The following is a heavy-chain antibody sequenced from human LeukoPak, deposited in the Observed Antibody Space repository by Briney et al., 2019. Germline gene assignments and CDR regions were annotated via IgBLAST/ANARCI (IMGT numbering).Heavy chain of an antibody. J-gene: IGHJ5*02. V-gene: IGHV1-69*13. Sequence: GASVKVSCKASGYTFTGYYMHWVRQAPGQGLEWMGGIIPIFGTANYAQKFQGRVTITADESTSTAYMELSSLRSEDTAVYYCAREQEFDPWGQGTLVTVSS. CDR2: IIPIFGTA. CDR3: AREQEFDP. CDR1: GYTFTGYY.